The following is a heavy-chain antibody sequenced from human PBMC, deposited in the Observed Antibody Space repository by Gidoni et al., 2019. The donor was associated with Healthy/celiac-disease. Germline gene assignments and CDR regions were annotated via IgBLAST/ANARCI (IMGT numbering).Heavy chain of an antibody. Sequence: GRFTISRDNSKNTLYLQMNSLRVEDMAVYYCARTRVGAAFHDAFDIWGQGTMVTVSS. V-gene: IGHV3-30*14. CDR3: ARTRVGAAFHDAFDI. D-gene: IGHD1-26*01. J-gene: IGHJ3*02.